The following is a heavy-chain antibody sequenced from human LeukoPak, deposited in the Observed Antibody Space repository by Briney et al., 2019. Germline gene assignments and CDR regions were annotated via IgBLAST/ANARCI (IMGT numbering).Heavy chain of an antibody. CDR1: GFTFSSYA. V-gene: IGHV3-23*01. CDR3: ARSMDYGDYALLY. CDR2: ISGSGGST. J-gene: IGHJ4*02. Sequence: SGGSLRLSCAASGFTFSSYAMSWVRQAPGKGLEWVSAISGSGGSTYYADSVKGRFTISRDNSKNTLYLQMNSLRAEDTAVYYCARSMDYGDYALLYWGQGTLVTVSS. D-gene: IGHD4-17*01.